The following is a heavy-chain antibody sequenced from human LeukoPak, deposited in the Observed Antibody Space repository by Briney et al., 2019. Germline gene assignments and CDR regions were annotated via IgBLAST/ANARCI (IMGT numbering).Heavy chain of an antibody. CDR3: ARGAMVTLGAFDI. J-gene: IGHJ3*02. CDR2: ISYDGSNK. V-gene: IGHV3-30-3*01. CDR1: GFTFSSYA. Sequence: GGSLRLSCAASGFTFSSYAMHWVRQAPGQGMELVAVISYDGSNKYYADSVKGRFTISRDNSKNTLYLQMNSLRAEDTAVYYCARGAMVTLGAFDIWGQGTMVTVSS. D-gene: IGHD5-18*01.